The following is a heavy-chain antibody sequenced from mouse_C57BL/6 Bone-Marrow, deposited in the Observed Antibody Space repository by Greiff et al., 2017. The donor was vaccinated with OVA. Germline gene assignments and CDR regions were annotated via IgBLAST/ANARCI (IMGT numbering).Heavy chain of an antibody. D-gene: IGHD6-5*01. CDR2: ISNGGGST. J-gene: IGHJ2*01. Sequence: EVKVEESGGGLVQPGGSLKLSCAASGFTFSDYYMYWVRQTPEKRLEWVAYISNGGGSTYYPDTVKGRFTISRDNAKNTLYLQMSRLKSEDTAMYYCARHGPKDYFDYWGQGTTLTVSS. CDR3: ARHGPKDYFDY. V-gene: IGHV5-12*01. CDR1: GFTFSDYY.